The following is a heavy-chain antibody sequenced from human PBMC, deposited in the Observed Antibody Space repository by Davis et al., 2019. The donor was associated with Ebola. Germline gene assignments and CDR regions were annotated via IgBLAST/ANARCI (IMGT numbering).Heavy chain of an antibody. Sequence: GGSLRLSCAASGFTFNNYWMSWVRQVPGRGLEWVANIQQDGGDKHYLESVKGRFTISRDNTKDLVFLELISLRVEDTGVYYCARDLGLDFAVVTYFDYWGHGAPVTVSS. CDR2: IQQDGGDK. V-gene: IGHV3-7*01. CDR3: ARDLGLDFAVVTYFDY. CDR1: GFTFNNYW. D-gene: IGHD3-3*01. J-gene: IGHJ4*01.